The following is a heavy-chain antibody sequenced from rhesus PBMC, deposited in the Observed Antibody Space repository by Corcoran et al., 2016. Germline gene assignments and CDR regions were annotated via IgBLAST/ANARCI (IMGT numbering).Heavy chain of an antibody. V-gene: IGHV2-174*01. Sequence: QVTLKESGPALVKPTQTLTLTCTFSGFSLTTSGMGVGWIRQPPGKALEWLALIYWDDDKRYRTSLKSRLTISKDTSKNQVVLTMTNMDPVDTATYYCARGGCSGIYCFYYFDYWGQGVLVTVSS. CDR2: IYWDDDK. CDR3: ARGGCSGIYCFYYFDY. J-gene: IGHJ4*01. CDR1: GFSLTTSGMG. D-gene: IGHD2-27*01.